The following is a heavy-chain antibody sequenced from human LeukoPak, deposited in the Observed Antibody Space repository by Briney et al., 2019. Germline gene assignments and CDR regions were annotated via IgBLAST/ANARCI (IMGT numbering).Heavy chain of an antibody. D-gene: IGHD4-11*01. CDR2: IYYSGSS. J-gene: IGHJ6*03. CDR3: ARAPKGMTTVRYYYYYYMDV. Sequence: PSETLSLTCTVSGGSISSGDYYWTWIRQHPGKGLEWIGYIYYSGSSFYNPSLKSRVTMSVDTSKDQFSLKLSSVTAADTAVYFCARAPKGMTTVRYYYYYYMDVWGKGTTVIVSS. V-gene: IGHV4-31*03. CDR1: GGSISSGDYY.